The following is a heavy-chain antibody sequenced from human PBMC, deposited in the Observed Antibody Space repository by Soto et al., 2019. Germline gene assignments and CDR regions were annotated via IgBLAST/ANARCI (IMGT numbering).Heavy chain of an antibody. Sequence: GGSLRLSCAASGFTFSSYGMHWVRQAPGKGLEWVAVISYDGSNKYYADSVKGRFTISRDNSKNTLYLQMNSLRAEDTAVYYCAKDSYGAGGGGGYFDYWGQGTLVTVSS. D-gene: IGHD4-17*01. CDR1: GFTFSSYG. CDR3: AKDSYGAGGGGGYFDY. CDR2: ISYDGSNK. V-gene: IGHV3-30*18. J-gene: IGHJ4*02.